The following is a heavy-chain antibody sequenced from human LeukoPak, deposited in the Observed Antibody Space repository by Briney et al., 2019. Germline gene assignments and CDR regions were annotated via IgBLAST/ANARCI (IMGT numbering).Heavy chain of an antibody. J-gene: IGHJ5*02. CDR3: ARVPSELYGNRLYNWFDP. D-gene: IGHD3-3*01. Sequence: SETLSLTCTVSGGSISSSSYYWGWIRQPPGKGLEWIGSIYYSGSTYYNPSLKSRVTISVDTSKNQFSLKLSSVTAADTAVYYCARVPSELYGNRLYNWFDPWGQGTLVTVSS. V-gene: IGHV4-39*07. CDR1: GGSISSSSYY. CDR2: IYYSGST.